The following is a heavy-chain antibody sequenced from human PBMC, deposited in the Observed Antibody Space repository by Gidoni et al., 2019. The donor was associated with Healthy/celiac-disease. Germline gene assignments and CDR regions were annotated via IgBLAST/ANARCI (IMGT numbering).Heavy chain of an antibody. J-gene: IGHJ6*03. CDR1: GGTFSSYA. Sequence: QVQLVQSGAEVKKPGSSVKVSCKASGGTFSSYAISWVRQAPGQGLEWMGGIIPIFGTANYAQKFQGRVTITADESTSTAYMELSSLRSEDTAVYYCARVRPPHDYGDPSTNYYMDVWGKGTTVTVSS. D-gene: IGHD4-17*01. CDR3: ARVRPPHDYGDPSTNYYMDV. CDR2: IIPIFGTA. V-gene: IGHV1-69*01.